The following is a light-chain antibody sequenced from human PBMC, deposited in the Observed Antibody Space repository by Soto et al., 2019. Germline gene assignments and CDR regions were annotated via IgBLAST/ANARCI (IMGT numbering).Light chain of an antibody. CDR1: SSNIGNNY. CDR3: GTWDSSMSAYV. Sequence: QSVLTQPPSVSAAPGQKVTISCSGSSSNIGNNYVSWYQQLPGTAPKLLIYDNNKRPSGIPDRFSGSKSGTSATLGITGLQTGDEADYYCGTWDSSMSAYVFRTGTTVTV. V-gene: IGLV1-51*01. CDR2: DNN. J-gene: IGLJ1*01.